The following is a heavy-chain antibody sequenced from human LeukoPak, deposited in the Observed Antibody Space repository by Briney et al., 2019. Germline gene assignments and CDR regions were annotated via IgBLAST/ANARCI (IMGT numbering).Heavy chain of an antibody. CDR3: AREVATAAVANWFDP. J-gene: IGHJ5*02. CDR2: IKQDGSEK. V-gene: IGHV3-7*01. CDR1: GFTFSNYW. D-gene: IGHD6-13*01. Sequence: PGGSLRLSCAASGFTFSNYWMSWVRQAPGKGLEWVANIKQDGSEKYYVDSVKGRFTISRDNAKNSLYLQMNSLRAEDTAVYYCAREVATAAVANWFDPWGQGTLVTVSS.